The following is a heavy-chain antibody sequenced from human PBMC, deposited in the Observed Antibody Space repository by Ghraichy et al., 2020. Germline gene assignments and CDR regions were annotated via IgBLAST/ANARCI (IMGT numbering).Heavy chain of an antibody. Sequence: SETLSLTCTVSGDSVFTSTYYWGWIRQPPGKGLEWIGSIYYTGNTYYNPSLKSRVTISVDTSKNQFSLKLTSVTAADTAVYYCATSPRYYYDSGDAFDIWSQGTMVTVSS. J-gene: IGHJ3*02. V-gene: IGHV4-39*01. CDR1: GDSVFTSTYY. D-gene: IGHD3-22*01. CDR2: IYYTGNT. CDR3: ATSPRYYYDSGDAFDI.